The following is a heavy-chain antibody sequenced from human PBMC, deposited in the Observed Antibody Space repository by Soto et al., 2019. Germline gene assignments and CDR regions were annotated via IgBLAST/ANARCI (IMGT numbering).Heavy chain of an antibody. CDR3: ARGALRFLKFGFDS. D-gene: IGHD3-3*01. CDR1: GGSISSISSDTYY. CDR2: MSYSGST. J-gene: IGHJ4*02. V-gene: IGHV4-31*03. Sequence: SETLSLTCTVSGGSISSISSDTYYWSWIRQHPGKGLEWIGYMSYSGSTYYNPSLKSRLTMSVDTSENQFSLKLSSVTAADTAVYYCARGALRFLKFGFDSWGQGTLVTVSS.